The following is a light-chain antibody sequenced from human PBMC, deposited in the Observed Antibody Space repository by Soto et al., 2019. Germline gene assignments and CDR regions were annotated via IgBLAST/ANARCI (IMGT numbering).Light chain of an antibody. Sequence: DIQMTQSPSSLSASVGDRVTITCRASQDIRNYFNWYQQKPGKAPKLLIYATSTLQSGAPSRFSDSGSGTDFTLTITDLQPEDFASYFCQQTYDLPRTFGQGTKVDIK. CDR2: ATS. CDR3: QQTYDLPRT. J-gene: IGKJ1*01. CDR1: QDIRNY. V-gene: IGKV1-39*01.